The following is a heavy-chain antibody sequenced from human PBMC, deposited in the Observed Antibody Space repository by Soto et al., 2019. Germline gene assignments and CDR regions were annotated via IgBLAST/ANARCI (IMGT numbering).Heavy chain of an antibody. D-gene: IGHD3-22*01. J-gene: IGHJ5*02. CDR2: IYYSGIT. Sequence: PSETRSLTCSVSGDSISNGNYYWGWIRQPPGKGLEWIANIYYSGITYCNPSLKSRVAISVDTSKNQFSLKLSSVTAADTAIYYCARSNSGYYKWFDPWGQGTLLTVS. CDR3: ARSNSGYYKWFDP. CDR1: GDSISNGNYY. V-gene: IGHV4-39*01.